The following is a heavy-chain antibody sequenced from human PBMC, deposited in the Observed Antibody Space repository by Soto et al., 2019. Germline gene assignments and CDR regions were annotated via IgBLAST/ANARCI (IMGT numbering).Heavy chain of an antibody. CDR2: VYYTGST. V-gene: IGHV4-59*01. CDR1: GGSISGSY. D-gene: IGHD6-19*01. J-gene: IGHJ4*02. CDR3: ARSVAVPGAHIDY. Sequence: SETQSLTCSVSGGSISGSYWSWIRQSPGKGLEWLGYVYYTGSTNYSPSLRSRVSISVDTSKNEFSLRLSSVTAADTAVYFCARSVAVPGAHIDYWGQGTQVTVSS.